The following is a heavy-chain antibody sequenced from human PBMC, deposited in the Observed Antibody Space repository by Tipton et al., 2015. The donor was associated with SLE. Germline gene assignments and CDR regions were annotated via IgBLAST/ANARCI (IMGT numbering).Heavy chain of an antibody. CDR2: ISSSSSYI. J-gene: IGHJ4*02. Sequence: SLRLSCAASGFTFSSYSMNWVRQAPGKGLEWVSSISSSSSYIYYADSVKGRFTISRDDAKNSLYLQMNSLRAEDTAVYFCARDPFSIPDYWGQGTLVTVSS. CDR3: ARDPFSIPDY. CDR1: GFTFSSYS. D-gene: IGHD3-3*02. V-gene: IGHV3-21*01.